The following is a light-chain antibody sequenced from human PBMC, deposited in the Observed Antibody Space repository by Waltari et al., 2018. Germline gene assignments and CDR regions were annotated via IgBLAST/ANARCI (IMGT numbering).Light chain of an antibody. J-gene: IGLJ1*01. CDR2: EVS. V-gene: IGLV2-14*01. CDR3: SSYTSSSSPYV. CDR1: SSDVGGYNY. Sequence: QSALTQPASVSGSPGQSITIPCTGTSSDVGGYNYVPWYQQHPGKAPKLMIYEVSTRPSGVSNRFSGSKSGNTASLTISGLQAEDEADYYCSSYTSSSSPYVFGTGTKVTVL.